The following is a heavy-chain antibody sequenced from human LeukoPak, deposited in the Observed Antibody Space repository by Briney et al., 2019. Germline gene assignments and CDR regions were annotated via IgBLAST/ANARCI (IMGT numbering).Heavy chain of an antibody. Sequence: ASVKVSCKASGYTFTSYGISWVRQAPGQGLEWMGWISAYNGNTNYAQKLQGRVTMTTDTSTSTAYMELRSRRSDDTAVYYCARESAGYCSGGSCYNYYYYYMDVGGKGTTVNVSS. D-gene: IGHD2-15*01. CDR1: GYTFTSYG. CDR3: ARESAGYCSGGSCYNYYYYYMDV. J-gene: IGHJ6*03. V-gene: IGHV1-18*01. CDR2: ISAYNGNT.